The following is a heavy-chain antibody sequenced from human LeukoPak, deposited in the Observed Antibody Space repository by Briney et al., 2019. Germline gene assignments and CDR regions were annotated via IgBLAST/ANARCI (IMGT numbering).Heavy chain of an antibody. CDR3: ATYYDTSGYRFDY. CDR1: GGSISNNNW. Sequence: PSGTLSLTCAVSGGSISNNNWWSWVRQPPGKGLEWIGEIYHSGSTNYNPSLKSRVTISVDKSKNQFSLKLSSVTAADTAVYYCATYYDTSGYRFDYWGQGTLVTVSS. J-gene: IGHJ4*02. CDR2: IYHSGST. D-gene: IGHD3-22*01. V-gene: IGHV4-4*02.